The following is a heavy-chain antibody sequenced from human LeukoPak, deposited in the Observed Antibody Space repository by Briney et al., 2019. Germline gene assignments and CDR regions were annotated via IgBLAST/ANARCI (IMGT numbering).Heavy chain of an antibody. D-gene: IGHD2-2*01. Sequence: SQTLSLTCTVSGGSISSGGYYWSWIRQHPGKGLEWIGYIYYSGSTYYNPSLKSRVTISVDTSKNQFSLKLSSVTAADTAVYYCARVRHCSSTSCPYCFDYWGQGTLVTASS. CDR2: IYYSGST. CDR3: ARVRHCSSTSCPYCFDY. CDR1: GGSISSGGYY. J-gene: IGHJ4*02. V-gene: IGHV4-31*03.